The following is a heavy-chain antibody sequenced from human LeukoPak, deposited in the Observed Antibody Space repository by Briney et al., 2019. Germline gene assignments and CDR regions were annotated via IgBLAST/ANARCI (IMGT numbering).Heavy chain of an antibody. CDR1: GGSFSTYY. Sequence: SETLSLTCAVYGGSFSTYYWSWIRQPPGKGLEWIGEINHSGSTNYNPSLKSRVTMSVDTSKSQFSLKLSSVTAADTAEYYCAREGLKYGYAFDIWGQGTMVTVSS. CDR3: AREGLKYGYAFDI. V-gene: IGHV4-34*01. D-gene: IGHD4-17*01. J-gene: IGHJ3*02. CDR2: INHSGST.